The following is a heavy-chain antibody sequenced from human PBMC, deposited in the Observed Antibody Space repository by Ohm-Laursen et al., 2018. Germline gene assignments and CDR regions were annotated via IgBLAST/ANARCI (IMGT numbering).Heavy chain of an antibody. Sequence: SLRLSCAASGFTLSSYSMNWIRQASGKGLEWLSYINSVSSHRYEGDSARGRFTMSRDNAKNSVDLQLTSLRVEDTAVYYCARSVSNSGYFRHDAFDLWGQGTMLSVSS. J-gene: IGHJ3*01. CDR3: ARSVSNSGYFRHDAFDL. V-gene: IGHV3-48*01. D-gene: IGHD3-22*01. CDR1: GFTLSSYS. CDR2: INSVSSHR.